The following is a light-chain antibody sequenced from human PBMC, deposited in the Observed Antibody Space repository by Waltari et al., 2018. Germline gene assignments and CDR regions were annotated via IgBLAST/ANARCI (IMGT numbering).Light chain of an antibody. V-gene: IGLV3-1*01. CDR1: ICGENF. CDR2: QDT. J-gene: IGLJ2*01. Sequence: SDDLTQPPSVSVSPGQTATITCPGHICGENFASWYQQKPGQSPVLVIYQDTKRPSGIPERFSGSNSGNTATLTISGTQAMDEADYYCQAWDTSTPVIFGGGTKLTVL. CDR3: QAWDTSTPVI.